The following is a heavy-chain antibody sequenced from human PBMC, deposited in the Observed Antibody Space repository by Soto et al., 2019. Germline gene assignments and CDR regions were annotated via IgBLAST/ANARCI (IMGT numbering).Heavy chain of an antibody. V-gene: IGHV3-33*08. CDR1: GFTFSSYG. Sequence: GGSLRLSCAASGFTFSSYGMHWVRQAPGKGLEWVAVIWYDGSNKYYADSVKGLFTISRDNSKNTLYLQMNSPRAEDTAVYYCARSDWGSFDYWGQGTLVTVSS. CDR2: IWYDGSNK. CDR3: ARSDWGSFDY. D-gene: IGHD7-27*01. J-gene: IGHJ4*02.